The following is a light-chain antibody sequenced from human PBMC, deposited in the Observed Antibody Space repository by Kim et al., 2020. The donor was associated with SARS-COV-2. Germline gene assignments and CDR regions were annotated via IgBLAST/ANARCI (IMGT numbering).Light chain of an antibody. Sequence: GQRLTLSYSGSSSNIGRNSVNCYQHLPGTAPKLLLYTNNQRPSGVPDRVSGSKSGTSASLDISGLQSDDEADYYCSAWDGSLNGWVFGGGTQLTVL. CDR2: TNN. V-gene: IGLV1-44*01. CDR1: SSNIGRNS. CDR3: SAWDGSLNGWV. J-gene: IGLJ3*02.